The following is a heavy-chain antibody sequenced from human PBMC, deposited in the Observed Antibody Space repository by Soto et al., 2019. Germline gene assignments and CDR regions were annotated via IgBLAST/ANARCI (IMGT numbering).Heavy chain of an antibody. V-gene: IGHV4-31*03. D-gene: IGHD3-3*01. CDR3: ARDLGVSPPQDAFDI. J-gene: IGHJ3*02. CDR2: IYYSGST. CDR1: GGSISSGGYY. Sequence: QVQLQESGPGLVKPSQTLSLTCTVSGGSISSGGYYWSWIRQHPGKGLEWIGYIYYSGSTYYNPSLKSRVTISVDTSKNQFSLKLSSATAADTAVYSCARDLGVSPPQDAFDIWGQGTMVTVSS.